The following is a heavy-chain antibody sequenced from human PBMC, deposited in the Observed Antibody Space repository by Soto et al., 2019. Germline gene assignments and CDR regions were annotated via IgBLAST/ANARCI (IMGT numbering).Heavy chain of an antibody. J-gene: IGHJ3*02. Sequence: QVQLVQSGAEVKKPGSSVKVSCKASGGTFSSYAISWVRQAPGQGLEWMGGIIPIFGTANYAQKFQGRVTITADETTSTAYRELSSLRSQDTAVYYCARVGGLVGPTVLLFDIWGQGTMVTVSS. V-gene: IGHV1-69*01. D-gene: IGHD1-26*01. CDR1: GGTFSSYA. CDR2: IIPIFGTA. CDR3: ARVGGLVGPTVLLFDI.